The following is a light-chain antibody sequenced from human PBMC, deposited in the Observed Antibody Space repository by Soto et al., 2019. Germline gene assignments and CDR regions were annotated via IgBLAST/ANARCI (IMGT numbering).Light chain of an antibody. CDR2: GAS. J-gene: IGKJ3*01. V-gene: IGKV3D-20*02. CDR3: QQRSSWPIT. Sequence: EIVLTQSPGTLSLSPGERATLSCRASQSVSSSYLAWYQQKPGQAPRLLIYGASTRATGIPARFSGSGSGTEFTLTISSLQSEDFAVYYCQQRSSWPITFGPGTKVDIK. CDR1: QSVSSSY.